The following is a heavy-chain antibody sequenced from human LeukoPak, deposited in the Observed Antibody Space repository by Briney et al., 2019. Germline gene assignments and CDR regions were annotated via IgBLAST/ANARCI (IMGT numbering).Heavy chain of an antibody. CDR2: INPSGGST. V-gene: IGHV1-46*01. CDR3: ATVGVYYYDSSGYNWFDP. D-gene: IGHD3-22*01. J-gene: IGHJ5*02. CDR1: GYTFTSYY. Sequence: ASVKFSCTASGYTFTSYYMHWVRQAPGQELEWMGIINPSGGSTSYAQKFQGRVTMTRDTSTSTIYMELSSLRSEDTAVYYCATVGVYYYDSSGYNWFDPWGQGTLVTVSS.